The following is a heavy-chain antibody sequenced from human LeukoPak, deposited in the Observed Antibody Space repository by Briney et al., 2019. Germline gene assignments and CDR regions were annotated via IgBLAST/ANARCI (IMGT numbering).Heavy chain of an antibody. CDR1: GGSISSSSYY. Sequence: PSETLSLTCTVSGGSISSSSYYWGWIRQPPGKGLEWIGSIYYSGSTYYNPSLKSRVTISVDTSKNQFSLKLSSVTAADTAVYYCARLPYDFWSGYIDYWGLEPWSPSPQ. V-gene: IGHV4-39*01. J-gene: IGHJ4*01. CDR2: IYYSGST. D-gene: IGHD3-3*01. CDR3: ARLPYDFWSGYIDY.